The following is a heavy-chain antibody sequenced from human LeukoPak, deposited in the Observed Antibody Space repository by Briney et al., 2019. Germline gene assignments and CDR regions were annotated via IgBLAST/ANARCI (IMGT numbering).Heavy chain of an antibody. Sequence: GASVKVSCKASGYTFTSYGISWVRQAPGQGLEWMGWIIAYNGNTNYAQKLQGRVTMTTDTSTSTAYMELRSLRSDDAAVYYCARYYDILTGYYRYYYYMDVWGKGTTVTVSS. D-gene: IGHD3-9*01. CDR1: GYTFTSYG. CDR3: ARYYDILTGYYRYYYYMDV. V-gene: IGHV1-18*01. CDR2: IIAYNGNT. J-gene: IGHJ6*03.